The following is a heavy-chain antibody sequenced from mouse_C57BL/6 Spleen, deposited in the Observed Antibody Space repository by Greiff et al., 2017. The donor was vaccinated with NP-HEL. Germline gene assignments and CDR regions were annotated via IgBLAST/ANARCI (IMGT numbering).Heavy chain of an antibody. CDR1: GFNIKDYY. Sequence: VQLQQSGAELVRPGASVKLSCTASGFNIKDYYMHWVKQRPEQGLEWIGRIDPEDGDTEYAPKFQGKATMTADTSTNTAYLQLSSLTAEDTAAYYCTTAYGSGYFDVWGTGTTVTVSS. CDR3: TTAYGSGYFDV. CDR2: IDPEDGDT. J-gene: IGHJ1*03. V-gene: IGHV14-1*01. D-gene: IGHD1-1*01.